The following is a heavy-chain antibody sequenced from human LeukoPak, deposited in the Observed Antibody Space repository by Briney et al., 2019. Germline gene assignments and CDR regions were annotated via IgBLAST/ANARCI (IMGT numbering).Heavy chain of an antibody. V-gene: IGHV7-4-1*02. Sequence: ASVKVSCKASGYTFTTYAMSWVRQAPGQGLEWMGWINTNTGNPTYAQGFTGRFVFSLDTSVSTAYLQISSLKAEDTAVYYCARDSGSSWYGPRGTNFDYWAREPWSPSPQ. J-gene: IGHJ4*02. CDR3: ARDSGSSWYGPRGTNFDY. CDR1: GYTFTTYA. D-gene: IGHD6-13*01. CDR2: INTNTGNP.